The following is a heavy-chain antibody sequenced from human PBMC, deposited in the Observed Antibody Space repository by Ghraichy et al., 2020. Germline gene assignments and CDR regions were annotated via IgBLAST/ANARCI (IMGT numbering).Heavy chain of an antibody. V-gene: IGHV1-69*02. CDR3: ARAPYSRPPLYYFDY. CDR2: IIPILGIA. CDR1: GGTFSSYT. Sequence: SVKVSCKASGGTFSSYTISWVRQAPGQGLEWMGRIIPILGIANYAQKFQGRVTITADKSTSTAYMELSSLRSEDTAVYYCARAPYSRPPLYYFDYWGQGTLVTVSS. J-gene: IGHJ4*02. D-gene: IGHD6-13*01.